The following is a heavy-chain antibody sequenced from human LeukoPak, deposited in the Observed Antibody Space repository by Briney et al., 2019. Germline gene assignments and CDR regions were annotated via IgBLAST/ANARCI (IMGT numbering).Heavy chain of an antibody. CDR3: ARGLRAFDI. CDR1: GYSISSGYY. Sequence: SETLSLTCTVSGYSISSGYYLGWIRQPPGKGLEWIGSIYHSGSTYYNPSLNSRVTISVDTSKNQFSLKLSSVTAADTAMYYCARGLRAFDIWGQGTMVTVSS. J-gene: IGHJ3*02. CDR2: IYHSGST. V-gene: IGHV4-38-2*02.